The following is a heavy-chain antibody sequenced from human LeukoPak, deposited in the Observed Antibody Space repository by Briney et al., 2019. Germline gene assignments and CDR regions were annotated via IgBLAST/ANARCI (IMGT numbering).Heavy chain of an antibody. D-gene: IGHD3/OR15-3a*01. V-gene: IGHV3-13*01. CDR2: LGSAGDK. CDR1: GLTLSDYD. CDR3: ARAKRETSTRPWTSGMDV. J-gene: IGHJ6*02. Sequence: PGGSLRLSCAASGLTLSDYDIHWVRQPIGKGLDWVSGLGSAGDKYHAGSERGRFTISRVDAENSVYLQMNGLRPEDTAIYYCARAKRETSTRPWTSGMDVWGQGTRVTVSS.